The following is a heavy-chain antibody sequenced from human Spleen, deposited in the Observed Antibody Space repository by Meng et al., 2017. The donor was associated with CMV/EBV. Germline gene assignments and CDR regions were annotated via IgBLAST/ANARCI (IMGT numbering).Heavy chain of an antibody. J-gene: IGHJ4*02. V-gene: IGHV4-39*07. CDR1: GSISSSSYH. Sequence: GSISSSSYHWGWIRQPPGKGLEWIGSIFHSGSTYYNPSLKSRVTISVDTSKNQFSLKLSSVTAADTAVYYCARDLYSSSSGRYFDYWGQGTLVTVSS. CDR2: IFHSGST. CDR3: ARDLYSSSSGRYFDY. D-gene: IGHD6-6*01.